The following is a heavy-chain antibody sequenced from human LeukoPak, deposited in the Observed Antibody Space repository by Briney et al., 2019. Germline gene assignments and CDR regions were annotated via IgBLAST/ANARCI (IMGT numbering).Heavy chain of an antibody. D-gene: IGHD3-10*01. CDR1: GYSFTSYW. CDR2: INPGDSDT. CDR3: ARLRSPTYYGSGSYQNYYYYMDV. Sequence: GESLKISCKGSGYSFTSYWIGWVRQMPGKGLEWMGIINPGDSDTRYSPSFQGQVTISADKSISTAYLQWSSLKASDTAMYYCARLRSPTYYGSGSYQNYYYYMDVWGKGTTVTISS. V-gene: IGHV5-51*01. J-gene: IGHJ6*03.